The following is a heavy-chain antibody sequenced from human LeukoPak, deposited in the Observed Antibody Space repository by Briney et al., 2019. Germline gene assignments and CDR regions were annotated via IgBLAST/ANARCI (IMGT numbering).Heavy chain of an antibody. J-gene: IGHJ4*02. V-gene: IGHV4-39*01. CDR2: VYYSGST. D-gene: IGHD1-26*01. CDR3: ARLDVGASPPFDY. Sequence: PSETLSLTCTVSGGSISSSTYYWGWIRQPPGKGLEWIGSVYYSGSTYYNPSLKSRVTISVDTSKNQFSLKLSSVTAADTAVYYCARLDVGASPPFDYWGPGILFTVSS. CDR1: GGSISSSTYY.